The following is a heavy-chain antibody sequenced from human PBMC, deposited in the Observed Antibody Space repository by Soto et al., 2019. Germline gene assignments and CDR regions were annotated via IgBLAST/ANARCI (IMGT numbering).Heavy chain of an antibody. Sequence: SETLSLTCTVSGGSISSYYWSWIRQPPGKGLEWIGYIYYSGSTNYNPSLKSRVTISVDTSKNQFSLKLSSVTAADTAVYYCARDSSSSGWYGAFDIWGQGTMVTVSS. V-gene: IGHV4-59*01. D-gene: IGHD6-19*01. CDR2: IYYSGST. J-gene: IGHJ3*02. CDR3: ARDSSSSGWYGAFDI. CDR1: GGSISSYY.